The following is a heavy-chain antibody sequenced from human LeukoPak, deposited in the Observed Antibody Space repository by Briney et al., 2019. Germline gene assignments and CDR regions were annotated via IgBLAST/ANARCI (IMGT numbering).Heavy chain of an antibody. V-gene: IGHV4-30-2*01. D-gene: IGHD3-22*01. CDR1: GGSISSGGYS. Sequence: PSETLSLTCTVSGGSISSGGYSWSWIRQPPGKGLEWIGYIYHSGSTYYNPSLKSRVTISVDRSKNQFSLKLSSVTAADTAVYYCARVPHYDSSYDAFDIWGQGTMVTVSS. CDR3: ARVPHYDSSYDAFDI. J-gene: IGHJ3*02. CDR2: IYHSGST.